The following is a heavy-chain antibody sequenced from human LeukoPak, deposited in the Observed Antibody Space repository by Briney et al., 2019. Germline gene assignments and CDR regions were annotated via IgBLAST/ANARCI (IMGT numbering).Heavy chain of an antibody. D-gene: IGHD3-10*01. Sequence: PSETLSLTCTVSGGSISSYYWSWIRQPPGKGLEWIGYIYYSGSTYYNPSLRSRVTISVDTSKNQFSLKLSSVTAADTAVYYCARGVRRLLWFGGPPNWFDPWGQGTLVTVSS. CDR1: GGSISSYY. CDR2: IYYSGST. V-gene: IGHV4-59*12. J-gene: IGHJ5*02. CDR3: ARGVRRLLWFGGPPNWFDP.